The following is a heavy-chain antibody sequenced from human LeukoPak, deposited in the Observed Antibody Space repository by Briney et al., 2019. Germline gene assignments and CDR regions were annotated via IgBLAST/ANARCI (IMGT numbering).Heavy chain of an antibody. CDR2: IYYSGST. Sequence: SETLSLTCTVSGGSISSYYWSWIRQPPGKGLEWIGYIYYSGSTNYNPSLKSRVTISVDTSKNQFSLKLSSVTAADTAVYYCARGGKQETYCYDRRSAFDIWGQGTMVTVSS. J-gene: IGHJ3*02. CDR3: ARGGKQETYCYDRRSAFDI. CDR1: GGSISSYY. V-gene: IGHV4-59*01. D-gene: IGHD3-22*01.